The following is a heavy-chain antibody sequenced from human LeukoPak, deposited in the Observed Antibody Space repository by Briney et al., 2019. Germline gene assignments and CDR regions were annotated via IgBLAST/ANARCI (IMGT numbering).Heavy chain of an antibody. J-gene: IGHJ4*02. CDR1: GGSFSGYY. CDR3: ARDYTGYSSGWSFDY. Sequence: SETLSLTCAVYGGSFSGYYWSWIRQPPGKGLEWSGEINHSGSTNYNPSLKSRVTISVDTSKNQFSLKLSSVTAADTAVYYCARDYTGYSSGWSFDYWGQGTLVTVSS. D-gene: IGHD6-19*01. V-gene: IGHV4-34*01. CDR2: INHSGST.